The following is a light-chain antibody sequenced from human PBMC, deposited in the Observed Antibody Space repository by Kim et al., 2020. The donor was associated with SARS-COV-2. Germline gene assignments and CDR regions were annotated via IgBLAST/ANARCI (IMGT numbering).Light chain of an antibody. V-gene: IGKV1-9*01. Sequence: ASVGDRVTITCRASQGISSYLAWYQQKPGKAAKLLIYAASTLQSGVPSRFSGSGSGTEFTLTISSLQPEDFATYYCQQLNSYPRTFGPGTKVDIK. CDR3: QQLNSYPRT. CDR2: AAS. CDR1: QGISSY. J-gene: IGKJ3*01.